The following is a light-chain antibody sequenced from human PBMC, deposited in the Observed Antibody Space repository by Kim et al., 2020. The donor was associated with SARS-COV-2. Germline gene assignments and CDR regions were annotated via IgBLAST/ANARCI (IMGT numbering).Light chain of an antibody. V-gene: IGKV1-39*01. CDR1: QSISNY. J-gene: IGKJ1*01. CDR2: YAS. CDR3: QQSYSTTWT. Sequence: DIQMTQSPSSLSASVGDRVTISCRASQSISNYLNWYQQKPGKAPKLLIYYASSLQSGVPSRFSGSGSGTDFTLTISSLQAGDFGTYYCQQSYSTTWTFGQGAKVDIK.